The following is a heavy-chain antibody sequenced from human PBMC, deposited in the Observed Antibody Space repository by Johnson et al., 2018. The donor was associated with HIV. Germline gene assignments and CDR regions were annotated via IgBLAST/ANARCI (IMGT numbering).Heavy chain of an antibody. Sequence: QVQLVESGGGVVQPGRSLRLSCAASGFTFSSYAMHWVRQAPGKGLEWVAVISYDGSNKYYADSVKGRFTISRDNSKNTLYLQMNSLRAEDTAVYYCARDRSPPQPYYDDSSGYRGYSAFDIWGQGTMVTVSS. J-gene: IGHJ3*02. D-gene: IGHD3-22*01. CDR1: GFTFSSYA. V-gene: IGHV3-30*04. CDR2: ISYDGSNK. CDR3: ARDRSPPQPYYDDSSGYRGYSAFDI.